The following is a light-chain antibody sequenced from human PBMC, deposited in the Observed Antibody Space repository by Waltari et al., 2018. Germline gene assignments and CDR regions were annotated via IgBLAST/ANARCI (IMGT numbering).Light chain of an antibody. CDR3: QKYNSAPFT. J-gene: IGKJ3*01. CDR2: TAS. Sequence: DIQMTQSPSSLSASVGDRVTISCRASQDIRHYLAWYQQKSGKVPQLLISTASTLQSGVPSRFSGSGSGTRFTLTISSLQPEDVATYDCQKYNSAPFTFGPGTKVDI. V-gene: IGKV1-27*01. CDR1: QDIRHY.